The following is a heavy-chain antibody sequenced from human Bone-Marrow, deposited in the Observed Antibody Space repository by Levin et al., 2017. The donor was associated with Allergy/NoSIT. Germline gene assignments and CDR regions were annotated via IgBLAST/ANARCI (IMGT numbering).Heavy chain of an antibody. CDR1: GFSLSTSGMC. Sequence: QTLSLTCTFSGFSLSTSGMCVSWIRQPPGKALEWLALIDWDDDKYYSTSLKTRLTISKDTSKNQVVLTMTNMDPVDTATYYCARSIAAAGTLYYYGMDGWGQGTTVTVSS. CDR3: ARSIAAAGTLYYYGMDG. V-gene: IGHV2-70*01. J-gene: IGHJ6*02. CDR2: IDWDDDK. D-gene: IGHD6-13*01.